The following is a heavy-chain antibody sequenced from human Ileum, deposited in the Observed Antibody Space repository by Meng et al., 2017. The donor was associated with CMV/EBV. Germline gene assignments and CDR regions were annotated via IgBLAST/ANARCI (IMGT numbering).Heavy chain of an antibody. Sequence: SETLSLTCTVSGGSISSGGYYWSWIRQHPGKGLEWIGYISYSGSTYYNPSLKSRVTMSVDTSKNQFSLKLSSVTAADTAVYYCARHRFGVFDYWGQGTLVTVSS. D-gene: IGHD3-3*01. J-gene: IGHJ4*02. V-gene: IGHV4-31*03. CDR3: ARHRFGVFDY. CDR2: ISYSGST. CDR1: GGSISSGGYY.